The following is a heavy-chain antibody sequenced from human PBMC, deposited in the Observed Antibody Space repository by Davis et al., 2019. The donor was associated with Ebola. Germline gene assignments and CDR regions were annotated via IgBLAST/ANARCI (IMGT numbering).Heavy chain of an antibody. J-gene: IGHJ3*02. V-gene: IGHV3-74*01. CDR1: GFTFSSYW. Sequence: GESLKISCAASGFTFSSYWMHWVRQAPGKGLVWVSRINSDGSSTSYADSVKGRFTISRDNAKNTLYLQMNSLRAEDTAVYYCARDQDGIAFDIWGQGTMVTVSS. CDR3: ARDQDGIAFDI. CDR2: INSDGSST. D-gene: IGHD1-26*01.